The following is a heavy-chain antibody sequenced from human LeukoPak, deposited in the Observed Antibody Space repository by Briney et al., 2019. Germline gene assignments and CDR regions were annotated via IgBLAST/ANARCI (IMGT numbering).Heavy chain of an antibody. CDR1: GFSFSVYY. CDR2: ISSRGSAM. Sequence: GGSLRLSCAASGFSFSVYYMSWIRQAPGKGLEWLSYISSRGSAMYYADSVKGRFTISRDNARNSLYLEVSSLTAEDTAVYYCARESGDSWTIYDHWGQGTLVTVSS. V-gene: IGHV3-11*01. D-gene: IGHD2-21*02. J-gene: IGHJ5*02. CDR3: ARESGDSWTIYDH.